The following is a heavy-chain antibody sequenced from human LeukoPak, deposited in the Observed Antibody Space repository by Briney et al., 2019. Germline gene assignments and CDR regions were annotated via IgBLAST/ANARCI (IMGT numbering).Heavy chain of an antibody. Sequence: GGSLRLSCAASGFTFSSYAMSWVRQAPGKGLEWVSTSGSGGSTYYADSVKGRFTISRDNSKNTLYLQMNSLRAEDTAVYYCAKGIAAAGYSPLDYWGQGTLVTVSS. D-gene: IGHD6-13*01. J-gene: IGHJ4*02. V-gene: IGHV3-23*01. CDR3: AKGIAAAGYSPLDY. CDR1: GFTFSSYA. CDR2: SGSGGST.